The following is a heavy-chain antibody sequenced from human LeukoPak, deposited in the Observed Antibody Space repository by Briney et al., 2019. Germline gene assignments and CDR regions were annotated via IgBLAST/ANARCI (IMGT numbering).Heavy chain of an antibody. CDR2: IIPILGIA. V-gene: IGHV1-69*04. CDR1: GGTFSSYA. D-gene: IGHD3-9*01. CDR3: ARDRVEYDILTGYYLGYYFDY. Sequence: SVKVSCKASGGTFSSYAISWARQAPGQGLEWMGRIIPILGIANYAQKFQGRVTITADKSTSTAYMELSSLRSEDTAVYYCARDRVEYDILTGYYLGYYFDYWGQGTLVTVSS. J-gene: IGHJ4*02.